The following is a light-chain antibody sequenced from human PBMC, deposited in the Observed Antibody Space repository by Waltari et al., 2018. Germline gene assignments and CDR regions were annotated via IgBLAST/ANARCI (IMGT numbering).Light chain of an antibody. Sequence: QSALTQPVSVSGPPGQSIAISCTGTSSDVCGYDFVFWYQQHPGKVPKLMIYDVSARPSGVSNRFSGSKSGNTASLTISGLQAEDEADYYCTSFTSSRTYVFGTGTKVTVL. CDR3: TSFTSSRTYV. CDR2: DVS. J-gene: IGLJ1*01. V-gene: IGLV2-14*03. CDR1: SSDVCGYDF.